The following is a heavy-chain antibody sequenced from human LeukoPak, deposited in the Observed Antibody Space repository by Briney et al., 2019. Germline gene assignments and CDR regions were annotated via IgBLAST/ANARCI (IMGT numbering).Heavy chain of an antibody. CDR1: GFTVSSNY. Sequence: PGGSLRLSCAASGFTVSSNYMSWVRQAPGKGLEWVSVIYSGGSTYYADSVKGRFTISRDNSKNTLSLQMNSLRAEDTAVYYCARESPPSSYYYYYGMDVWGQGTTVTVSS. J-gene: IGHJ6*02. CDR2: IYSGGST. CDR3: ARESPPSSYYYYYGMDV. V-gene: IGHV3-53*01.